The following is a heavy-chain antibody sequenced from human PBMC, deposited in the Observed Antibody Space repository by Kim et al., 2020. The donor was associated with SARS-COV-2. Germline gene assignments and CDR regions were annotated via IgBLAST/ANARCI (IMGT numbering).Heavy chain of an antibody. J-gene: IGHJ5*02. CDR3: ARELHSTSRINWFDP. CDR2: INPNSGGT. CDR1: GYTFTGYY. D-gene: IGHD2-2*01. V-gene: IGHV1-2*02. Sequence: ASVKVSCKASGYTFTGYYMHWVRQAPGQGLEWMGWINPNSGGTNYAQKIQGRVTMTRDTSISTAYMELSRLRSDDTAVYYCARELHSTSRINWFDPWGQGTLLTVSS.